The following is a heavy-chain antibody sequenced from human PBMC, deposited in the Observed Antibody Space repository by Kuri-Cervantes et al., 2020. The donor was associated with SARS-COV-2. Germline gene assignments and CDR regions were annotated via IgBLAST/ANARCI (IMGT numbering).Heavy chain of an antibody. CDR2: ISGSGDNT. J-gene: IGHJ4*02. D-gene: IGHD2-2*02. V-gene: IGHV3-23*01. CDR3: ARYCSSVSCYSLRAILDY. Sequence: GGSLRLSCAASGFTFSSSAMSWVPQVPGKGLEWVSDISGSGDNTYYADSVKGRFTISRDNSKNTLYLQMNSLRAEDTAVYYCARYCSSVSCYSLRAILDYWGPGTLVTVSS. CDR1: GFTFSSSA.